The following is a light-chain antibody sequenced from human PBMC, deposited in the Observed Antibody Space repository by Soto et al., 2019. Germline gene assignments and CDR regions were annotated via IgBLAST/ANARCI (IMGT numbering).Light chain of an antibody. J-gene: IGKJ1*01. CDR2: GAS. Sequence: EIVLPPSPGTLSLSPGERAPLSCRASQSVSNNYLAWYQQKPGQAPRLLIYGASNRATGIPDRFSGSGSGTDFTLTISRLEPEDFAVYYCQQYGSSGTCGQGTTGDIK. V-gene: IGKV3-20*01. CDR3: QQYGSSGT. CDR1: QSVSNNY.